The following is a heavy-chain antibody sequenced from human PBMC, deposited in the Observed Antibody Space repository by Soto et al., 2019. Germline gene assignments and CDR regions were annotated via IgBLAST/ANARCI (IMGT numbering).Heavy chain of an antibody. Sequence: GASVKVSCKASGGTFSSYAISWVRQAPGQGLEWMGGIIPIFGTANYAQKFQGRVTITVDESTSTAYMELSSLRSEDTAVYYCARESVGATNKYYFDYWGQGTLVTVSS. J-gene: IGHJ4*02. CDR2: IIPIFGTA. CDR1: GGTFSSYA. D-gene: IGHD1-26*01. CDR3: ARESVGATNKYYFDY. V-gene: IGHV1-69*13.